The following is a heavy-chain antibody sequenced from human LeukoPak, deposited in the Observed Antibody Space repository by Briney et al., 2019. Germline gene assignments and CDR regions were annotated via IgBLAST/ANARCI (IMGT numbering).Heavy chain of an antibody. J-gene: IGHJ4*02. CDR2: VNPTGGST. CDR3: AREVRVAGLGEPFDY. Sequence: WASVNVSCNTSGYTFTNYFIHWVRQVPGQGLEWMGMVNPTGGSTSYAQKFQGRVTMTRDTSTSTVYMELSSLRSEDTAVYYCAREVRVAGLGEPFDYWGQGTLVTVSS. CDR1: GYTFTNYF. V-gene: IGHV1-46*01. D-gene: IGHD6-19*01.